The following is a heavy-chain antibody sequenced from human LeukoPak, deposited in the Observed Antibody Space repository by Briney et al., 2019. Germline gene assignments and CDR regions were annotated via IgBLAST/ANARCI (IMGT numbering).Heavy chain of an antibody. V-gene: IGHV4-31*03. Sequence: PSETLSLTCTVSGGSISSGGYYWSWIRQHPGKGLEWIGYIYYSGSTYYNPSLKSRVTISVDTSKNQFSLKLSSVTAADTAVYYCAKGGPSSGWFFGDAFDIWGQGTMVTVSS. J-gene: IGHJ3*02. CDR2: IYYSGST. D-gene: IGHD6-19*01. CDR1: GGSISSGGYY. CDR3: AKGGPSSGWFFGDAFDI.